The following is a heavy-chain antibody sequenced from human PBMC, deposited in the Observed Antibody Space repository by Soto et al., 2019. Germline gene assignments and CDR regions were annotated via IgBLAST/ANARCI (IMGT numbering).Heavy chain of an antibody. CDR2: IDPSDSYT. CDR3: ARLGNEYESSGSWYYGMDV. CDR1: GYSFTSYW. J-gene: IGHJ6*02. V-gene: IGHV5-10-1*01. Sequence: PGESLKISCKGSGYSFTSYWISWVRQMPGKGLGWMGRIDPSDSYTNYSPSFQGHVTISADKSISIAYLQWSSLKASDTAMYYCARLGNEYESSGSWYYGMDVWGQGTTVTVSS. D-gene: IGHD3-22*01.